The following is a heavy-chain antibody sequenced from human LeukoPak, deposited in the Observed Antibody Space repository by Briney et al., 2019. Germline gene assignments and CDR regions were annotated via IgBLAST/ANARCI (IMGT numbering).Heavy chain of an antibody. CDR2: IGGSGANT. CDR1: GFTFRHYG. V-gene: IGHV3-23*01. Sequence: GGSLRLSCAASGFTFRHYGMGWVRQAPGKGLEWVSTIGGSGANTNFADSVKGRFTVSRDNSKNTLYLQMNSLRPDDTAVYYCAKEDTAIGDAHCDYWGQGTLVTVSS. D-gene: IGHD5-18*01. CDR3: AKEDTAIGDAHCDY. J-gene: IGHJ4*02.